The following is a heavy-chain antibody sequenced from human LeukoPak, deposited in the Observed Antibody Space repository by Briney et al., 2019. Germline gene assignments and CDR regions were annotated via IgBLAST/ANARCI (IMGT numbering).Heavy chain of an antibody. V-gene: IGHV3-33*01. CDR3: ARDYGLSPGATMGMGVY. D-gene: IGHD2-2*01. CDR2: IWYDGSNK. J-gene: IGHJ4*02. CDR1: GFTFSSYG. Sequence: GGSLRLSCAASGFTFSSYGMHWVRQAPGKGLEWVAVIWYDGSNKYYADSVKGRFTISRDNSKNTLYLQMNSLRAEDTAVYYCARDYGLSPGATMGMGVYWGQGTLVTVSS.